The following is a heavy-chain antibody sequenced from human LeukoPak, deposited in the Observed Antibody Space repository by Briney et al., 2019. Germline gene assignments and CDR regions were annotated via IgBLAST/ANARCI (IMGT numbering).Heavy chain of an antibody. CDR1: GFTFSSYW. CDR3: AREQLYSSSWYSWFDP. CDR2: IKQGGSEK. D-gene: IGHD6-13*01. J-gene: IGHJ5*02. Sequence: GGSLRLSCAASGFTFSSYWMSWVRQAPGKGLEWVANIKQGGSEKYYVDSVKGRFTISRDNAKNSLYLQMNSLRAEDTAVYYCAREQLYSSSWYSWFDPWGQGTLVTVSS. V-gene: IGHV3-7*01.